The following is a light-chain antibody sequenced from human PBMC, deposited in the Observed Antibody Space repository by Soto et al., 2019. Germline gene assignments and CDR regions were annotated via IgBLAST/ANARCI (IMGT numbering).Light chain of an antibody. CDR1: QSIRSW. J-gene: IGKJ2*01. V-gene: IGKV1-5*03. CDR3: QQYNSDPYT. Sequence: DIQMTQSPSTLSASVGDRVTISCRASQSIRSWLAWYQQKPGKAPKLLIYKASILESGVPSRFSGSGSATEFTLTISSLHPDDFATYYCQQYNSDPYTFGQGTKLEIK. CDR2: KAS.